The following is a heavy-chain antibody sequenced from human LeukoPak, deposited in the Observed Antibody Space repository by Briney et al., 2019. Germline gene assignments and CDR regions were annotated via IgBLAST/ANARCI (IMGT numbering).Heavy chain of an antibody. CDR3: AKGELPDY. Sequence: GGSLRLSCAASGFTFSSYGMHWVRQAPGKGLEWVAVISYDGSNKYYADSVKGRFTISRDNSKNTLYLQMNSLRAEDTAVYYCAKGELPDYWSQGTLVTVSS. CDR2: ISYDGSNK. V-gene: IGHV3-30*18. CDR1: GFTFSSYG. J-gene: IGHJ4*02. D-gene: IGHD4-23*01.